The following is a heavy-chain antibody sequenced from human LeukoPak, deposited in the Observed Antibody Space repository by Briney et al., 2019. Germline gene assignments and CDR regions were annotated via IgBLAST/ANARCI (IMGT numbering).Heavy chain of an antibody. Sequence: KSGGSLRLSCAASGFTFSIYTMNWVRQAPGKGLEWVSSISSSSSYIYYADSVRGRFTISRDNAKNSLYLQMNSLRAEDTGVYYCASTSLGNSFGRPKDFDYWGQGTLVTVSS. CDR3: ASTSLGNSFGRPKDFDY. D-gene: IGHD5-18*01. J-gene: IGHJ4*02. V-gene: IGHV3-21*01. CDR2: ISSSSSYI. CDR1: GFTFSIYT.